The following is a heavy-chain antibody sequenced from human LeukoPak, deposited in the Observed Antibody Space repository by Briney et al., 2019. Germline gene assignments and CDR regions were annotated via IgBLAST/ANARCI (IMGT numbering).Heavy chain of an antibody. CDR1: GGSIDSYY. CDR3: ASSPTYYYDSSELSFDY. Sequence: SETLSLTCTVSGGSIDSYYWSWIRQPPGKGLEWIGYIYYSGSTNYNPSLKSRVTISVDTSKNQFSLKLSSVTAADTAVYYCASSPTYYYDSSELSFDYWGQGTLVTVSS. J-gene: IGHJ4*02. CDR2: IYYSGST. V-gene: IGHV4-59*01. D-gene: IGHD3-22*01.